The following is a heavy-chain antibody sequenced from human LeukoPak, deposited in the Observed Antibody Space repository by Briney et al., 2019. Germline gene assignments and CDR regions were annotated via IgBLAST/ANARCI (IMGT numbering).Heavy chain of an antibody. CDR3: ARARGGYVDY. D-gene: IGHD2-15*01. CDR2: VSPYNVNT. V-gene: IGHV1-18*01. Sequence: ASVKVSCKASGYTFTSNAISWVRQAPGQGLEWMGWVSPYNVNTNYAQRLQGRVTMTTDTSTSTAYMELRSLRSDDTAVYYCARARGGYVDYWGQGTPVTVSS. J-gene: IGHJ4*02. CDR1: GYTFTSNA.